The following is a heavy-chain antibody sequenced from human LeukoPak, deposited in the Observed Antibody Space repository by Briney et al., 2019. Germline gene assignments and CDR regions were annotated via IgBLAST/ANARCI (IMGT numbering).Heavy chain of an antibody. Sequence: SETLSLTCTVSGGSISSYYWSWIRQPPGKGLEWIGYIYYSGSTNYNPSLKSRVTMSVDTSKNQFSLKLSSVTAADTAVYYCARGVAGSWLGAFDIWGQGTMVTASS. V-gene: IGHV4-59*12. CDR3: ARGVAGSWLGAFDI. CDR1: GGSISSYY. D-gene: IGHD6-19*01. J-gene: IGHJ3*02. CDR2: IYYSGST.